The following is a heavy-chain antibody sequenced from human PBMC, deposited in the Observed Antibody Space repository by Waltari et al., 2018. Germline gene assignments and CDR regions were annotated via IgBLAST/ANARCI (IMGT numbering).Heavy chain of an antibody. CDR2: INYDGSQK. J-gene: IGHJ4*02. Sequence: EVQLVESGGGLVQPGGSLRLSCGASGFTFSRYWMGWVRQTPGKGLEWVANINYDGSQKYYVDSVKGRLTISRDNAKNSVYLQMNSLRVEDTAVYYCAKSRGFEYWGQGTLITVSS. CDR1: GFTFSRYW. V-gene: IGHV3-7*01. CDR3: AKSRGFEY. D-gene: IGHD2-2*01.